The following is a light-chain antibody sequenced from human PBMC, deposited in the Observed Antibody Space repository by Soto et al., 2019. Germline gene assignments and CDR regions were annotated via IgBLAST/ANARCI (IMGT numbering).Light chain of an antibody. V-gene: IGKV1-9*01. Sequence: QLNQSPSFLSASVGDRVTITCRASQGISTYLAWYQQKLGKAPKLLIYDASTLQSGVPSRFSGSRSGTEFTLTISSLQPEDFATYYCQQLNGYLELTFGGGTKVDIK. J-gene: IGKJ4*01. CDR3: QQLNGYLELT. CDR1: QGISTY. CDR2: DAS.